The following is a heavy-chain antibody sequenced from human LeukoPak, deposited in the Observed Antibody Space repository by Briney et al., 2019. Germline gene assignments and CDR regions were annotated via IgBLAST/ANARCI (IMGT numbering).Heavy chain of an antibody. CDR2: IIPIFGTA. D-gene: IGHD6-19*01. V-gene: IGHV1-69*06. CDR3: ARGDAVAGTFYYMDV. J-gene: IGHJ6*03. Sequence: ASVKVSCKASGGTFSSYAISWVRQAPGQGLEWMGGIIPIFGTANYAQKFQGRVTITADKSTSTAYMELSSLRSEDTAVYYCARGDAVAGTFYYMDVWGKGTTVTVSS. CDR1: GGTFSSYA.